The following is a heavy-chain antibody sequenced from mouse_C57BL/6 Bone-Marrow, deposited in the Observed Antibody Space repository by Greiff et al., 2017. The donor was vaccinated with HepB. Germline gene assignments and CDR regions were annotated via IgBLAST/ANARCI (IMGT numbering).Heavy chain of an antibody. Sequence: EVKLMESGGGLVKPGGSLKLSCAASGFTFSSYAMSWVRQTPEKRLEWVATISDGGSYTYYPDNVKGRFTISRDNAKNNLYLQMSHLKSEDTAMYYCAREGGLTLDYWGQGTTLTVSS. CDR3: AREGGLTLDY. J-gene: IGHJ2*01. V-gene: IGHV5-4*01. D-gene: IGHD3-1*01. CDR2: ISDGGSYT. CDR1: GFTFSSYA.